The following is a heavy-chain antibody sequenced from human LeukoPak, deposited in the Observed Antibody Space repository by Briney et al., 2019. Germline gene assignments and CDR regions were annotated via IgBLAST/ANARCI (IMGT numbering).Heavy chain of an antibody. J-gene: IGHJ4*02. CDR3: ARGVEYSSSSGLGY. V-gene: IGHV4-61*08. D-gene: IGHD6-6*01. CDR2: IYYSGST. Sequence: SETLSLTCTVSGGSISSGGYYWSWIRQHPGKGLEWIGYIYYSGSTNYNPSLKSRVTISVDTSKNQFSLKLSSVTAADTAVYYCARGVEYSSSSGLGYWGQGTLVTVSS. CDR1: GGSISSGGYY.